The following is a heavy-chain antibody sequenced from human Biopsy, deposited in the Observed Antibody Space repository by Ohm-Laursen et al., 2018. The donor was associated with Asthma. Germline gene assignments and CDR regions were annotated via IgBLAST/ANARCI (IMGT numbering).Heavy chain of an antibody. CDR3: ARVKDGYNFGY. V-gene: IGHV4-30-2*01. D-gene: IGHD5-24*01. J-gene: IGHJ4*02. CDR1: GGSISSGGYS. Sequence: PSDTLSLTCPVSGGSISSGGYSWSWIRQPPGKGLEWIGYIYHSGSTYYNPSLKSRVTISVDRSKNQFSLKLSSVTAADTAVYYCARVKDGYNFGYWGQGTLVTVSS. CDR2: IYHSGST.